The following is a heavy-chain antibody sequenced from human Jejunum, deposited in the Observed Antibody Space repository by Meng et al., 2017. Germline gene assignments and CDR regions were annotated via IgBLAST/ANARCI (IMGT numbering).Heavy chain of an antibody. V-gene: IGHV4-4*02. J-gene: IGHJ5*02. D-gene: IGHD2/OR15-2a*01. CDR3: ARDLLDPNIAATGWFDP. Sequence: ESVPGPVKPSGTLSLTCAVSGGSISNNNWGSLVRQPPGKGLEWIGEISHTGRINYNPSLKSRVTMSLDKSKNQFSLDLTSVTGADTAVYYCARDLLDPNIAATGWFDPWGQGTLVTVSS. CDR2: ISHTGRI. CDR1: GGSISNNNW.